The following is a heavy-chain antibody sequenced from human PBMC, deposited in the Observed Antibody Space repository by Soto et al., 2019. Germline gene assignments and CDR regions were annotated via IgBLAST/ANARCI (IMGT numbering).Heavy chain of an antibody. Sequence: PGGSLRLSCAASGFTFSSYSMNWVRQAPGKGLEWVSSISSSSSYIYYADSVKGRFTIPRDNAKNSLYLQMNSLRAEDTAVYYCARDHTIFGVVPGSAGMDVWGQGTTVTGSS. D-gene: IGHD3-3*01. V-gene: IGHV3-21*01. CDR2: ISSSSSYI. CDR1: GFTFSSYS. CDR3: ARDHTIFGVVPGSAGMDV. J-gene: IGHJ6*02.